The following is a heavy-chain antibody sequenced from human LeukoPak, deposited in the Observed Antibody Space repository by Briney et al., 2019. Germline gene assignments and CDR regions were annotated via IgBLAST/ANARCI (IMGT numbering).Heavy chain of an antibody. D-gene: IGHD2/OR15-2a*01. CDR1: GFTFSSYS. V-gene: IGHV3-21*01. J-gene: IGHJ5*01. CDR2: ISSSTIYT. Sequence: PGGSLRLSCAASGFTFSSYSMNWVRQAPGKGLEWVSFISSSTIYTYYSDSVKGRFTISRDNAKNSLYLQMNSLRAEDTAVYYCARDLHFYNRTIDSWGQGTLVTVSS. CDR3: ARDLHFYNRTIDS.